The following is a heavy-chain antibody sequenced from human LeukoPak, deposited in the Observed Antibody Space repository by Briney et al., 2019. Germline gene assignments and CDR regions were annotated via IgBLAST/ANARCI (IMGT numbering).Heavy chain of an antibody. CDR3: ASKVMVRGVIINPQVDY. V-gene: IGHV4-34*01. D-gene: IGHD3-10*01. Sequence: GSLRLSCAASGLTFSSYAMSGVRQAPGKGLEWIGDINHSGSTNYNPSLKSRVTISVDTSKNQFSLKLSSVTAADTAVYYCASKVMVRGVIINPQVDYWGQGTLVTVSS. J-gene: IGHJ4*02. CDR2: INHSGST. CDR1: GLTFSSYA.